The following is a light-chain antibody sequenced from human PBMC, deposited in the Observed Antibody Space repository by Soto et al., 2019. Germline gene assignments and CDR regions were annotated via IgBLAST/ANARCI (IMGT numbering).Light chain of an antibody. CDR2: GAS. J-gene: IGKJ1*01. V-gene: IGKV3-20*01. CDR3: QQYGSSFPQT. CDR1: QSVSSY. Sequence: EIVLTQSPATLSLSPGERATLSFRSSQSVSSYLAWYQQKPGQAPRLLIYGASSRAAGIPDRFSGSGSGTDFTLTISRLEPEDFAVYYCQQYGSSFPQTFGQGTKVDIK.